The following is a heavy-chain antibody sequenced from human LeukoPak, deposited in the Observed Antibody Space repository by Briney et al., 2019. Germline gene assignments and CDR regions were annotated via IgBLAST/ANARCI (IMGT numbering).Heavy chain of an antibody. J-gene: IGHJ4*02. D-gene: IGHD3-10*01. Sequence: LRLSCAASGFTFSDYYMSWIRQHPGKGLEWIGYIYYSGSTYYNPSLKSRVTISVDTSKNQFSLKLSSVIAADTAVYYCARAENYFGSGSYSPIFDYWGQGTLVTVSS. CDR3: ARAENYFGSGSYSPIFDY. CDR2: IYYSGST. CDR1: GFTFSDYY. V-gene: IGHV4-31*02.